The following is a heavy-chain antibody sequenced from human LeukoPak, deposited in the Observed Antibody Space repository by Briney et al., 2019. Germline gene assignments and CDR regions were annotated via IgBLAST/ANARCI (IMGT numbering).Heavy chain of an antibody. CDR1: GFTFDDYG. D-gene: IGHD1-26*01. J-gene: IGHJ4*02. Sequence: PGGSLRLSCAASGFTFDDYGMSWVRQVPGKGLEWVSDINWNAFSTNYADSVKGRFTISRDNAKKSLYLQMNSLRAEDTALYYCARHFLRGGSFKPFDYWGQGTLVSVSS. CDR2: INWNAFST. V-gene: IGHV3-20*04. CDR3: ARHFLRGGSFKPFDY.